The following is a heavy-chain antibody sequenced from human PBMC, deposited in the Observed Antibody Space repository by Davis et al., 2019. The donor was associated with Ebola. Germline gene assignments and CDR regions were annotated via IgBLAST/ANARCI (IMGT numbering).Heavy chain of an antibody. V-gene: IGHV1-18*04. CDR1: GYTFTNYG. CDR2: INPHNGNT. Sequence: ASVKVSCKASGYTFTNYGITWVRQAPGQGLEWMGWINPHNGNTNYGQNVQGRVIMTSDTATTTAYMEVGSMRSDDTAVYYCARAQFPTTSDHWGQGTLVAVSS. D-gene: IGHD1-1*01. CDR3: ARAQFPTTSDH. J-gene: IGHJ4*02.